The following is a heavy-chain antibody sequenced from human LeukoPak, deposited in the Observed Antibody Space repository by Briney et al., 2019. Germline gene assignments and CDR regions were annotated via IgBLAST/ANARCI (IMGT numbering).Heavy chain of an antibody. Sequence: PGGSLRLSCAASGFTFSTYAMSWVRQAPGKGLEWVAVISYDGSNKYYADSVKGRFTISRDNSKNTLYLQMNSLRAEDTAVYYCARDNLGYDSSGYYYFDYWGQGTLVTVSS. D-gene: IGHD3-22*01. CDR3: ARDNLGYDSSGYYYFDY. CDR2: ISYDGSNK. J-gene: IGHJ4*02. V-gene: IGHV3-30-3*01. CDR1: GFTFSTYA.